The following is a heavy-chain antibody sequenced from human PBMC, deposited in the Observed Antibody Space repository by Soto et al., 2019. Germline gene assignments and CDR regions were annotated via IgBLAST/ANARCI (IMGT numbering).Heavy chain of an antibody. D-gene: IGHD3-10*01. J-gene: IGHJ1*01. CDR3: ARGFGDSKCFRH. Sequence: EVQLLESGGGLLQPGGSLRLSCAASGFTFRTYALSWVRQAPGKGLEWVSGITGSGAVEWVSAITGSGSRTNYADAAKGRSSISSGSTKSTLYLQMTSLRAEDTAMYYCARGFGDSKCFRHWGQGTLVIVSS. CDR2: ITGSGSRT. V-gene: IGHV3-23*01. CDR1: GFTFRTYA.